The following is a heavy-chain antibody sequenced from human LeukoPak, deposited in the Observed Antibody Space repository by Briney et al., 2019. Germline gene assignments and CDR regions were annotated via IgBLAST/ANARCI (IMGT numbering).Heavy chain of an antibody. D-gene: IGHD6-19*01. V-gene: IGHV3-53*01. CDR2: IYSGGST. CDR1: GFTVSSNY. CDR3: ASDLIAVAGTPTRRDY. J-gene: IGHJ4*02. Sequence: GGSLRLSCAASGFTVSSNYMSWVRQAPGKGLEWVSVIYSGGSTYYTDSVKGRLTISRDNSKNTLYLQMNSLRAEDTAVNYCASDLIAVAGTPTRRDYWGQGTLVTVSS.